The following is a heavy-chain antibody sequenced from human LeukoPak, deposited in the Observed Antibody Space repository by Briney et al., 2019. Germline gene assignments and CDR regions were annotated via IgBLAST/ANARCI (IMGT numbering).Heavy chain of an antibody. Sequence: GGSLRLSCAASGFTLSSYAMNWVRQAPGKGLEWVGRIKSKTDGGTTDYAAPVKGRFTISRDDSKNTLYMQMNSLKTEDTAVYYCTTDLLSLKIAVAGTEYFDYWGQGTLVTVSS. CDR3: TTDLLSLKIAVAGTEYFDY. CDR1: GFTLSSYA. V-gene: IGHV3-15*01. J-gene: IGHJ4*02. CDR2: IKSKTDGGTT. D-gene: IGHD6-19*01.